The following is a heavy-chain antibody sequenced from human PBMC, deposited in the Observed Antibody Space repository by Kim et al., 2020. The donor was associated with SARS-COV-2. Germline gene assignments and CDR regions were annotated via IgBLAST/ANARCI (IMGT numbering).Heavy chain of an antibody. Sequence: AAYGKVRFPISRATTKNTLYLQMNSLRAEDTAVYYCAKRPPYSTTWYQFDCWGQGTLVTVSS. J-gene: IGHJ4*02. CDR3: AKRPPYSTTWYQFDC. V-gene: IGHV3-23*01. D-gene: IGHD2-2*01.